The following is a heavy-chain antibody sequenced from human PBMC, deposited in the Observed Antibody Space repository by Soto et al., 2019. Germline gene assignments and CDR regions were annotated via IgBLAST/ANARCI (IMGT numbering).Heavy chain of an antibody. CDR2: ISGSGGST. J-gene: IGHJ4*02. D-gene: IGHD3-9*01. CDR3: AKQENYDILTGPVY. V-gene: IGHV3-23*01. CDR1: GVTFSSYA. Sequence: PGGSLRLSCAASGVTFSSYAMSWVRQAPGKGLEWVSAISGSGGSTYYADSVKGRFTISRDNSKNTLYLQMNSLRAEDTAVYYCAKQENYDILTGPVYWGKGTLVTVSS.